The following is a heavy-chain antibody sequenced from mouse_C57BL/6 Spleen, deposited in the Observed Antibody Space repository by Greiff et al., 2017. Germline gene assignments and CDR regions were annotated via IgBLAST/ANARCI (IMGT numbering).Heavy chain of an antibody. V-gene: IGHV1-82*01. CDR2: IYPGDGDT. D-gene: IGHD2-4*01. Sequence: VKLMESGPELVKPGASVTISCKASGYAFSSSWMNWVKQRPGQGLEWIGRIYPGDGDTNYNGKFKGKATLTADKSSSTAYMQLSSLTSEDSAVYFCARGDYDPYYYAMDYWGQGTSVTVSS. CDR1: GYAFSSSW. J-gene: IGHJ4*01. CDR3: ARGDYDPYYYAMDY.